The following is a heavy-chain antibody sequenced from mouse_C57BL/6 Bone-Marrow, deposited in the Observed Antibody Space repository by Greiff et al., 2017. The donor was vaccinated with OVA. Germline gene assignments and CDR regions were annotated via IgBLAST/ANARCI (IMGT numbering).Heavy chain of an antibody. CDR3: AGEVTMDY. V-gene: IGHV1-64*01. CDR2: IHPNSGST. J-gene: IGHJ4*01. D-gene: IGHD2-13*01. Sequence: LQESGAELVKPGASVKLSCKASGYTFTSYWMHWVKQRPGQGLEWIGMIHPNSGSTNYNEKFKSKATLTVDKSSSTAYMQLSSLTSEDSAVYYCAGEVTMDYWGQGTSVTVSS. CDR1: GYTFTSYW.